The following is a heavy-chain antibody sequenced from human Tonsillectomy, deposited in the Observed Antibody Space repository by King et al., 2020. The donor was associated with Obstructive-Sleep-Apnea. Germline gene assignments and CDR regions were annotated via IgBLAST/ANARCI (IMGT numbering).Heavy chain of an antibody. CDR2: ISYDGSNK. V-gene: IGHV3-30*04. J-gene: IGHJ6*02. Sequence: QLVQSGGGVVQPGRSLRLSCEASGFTFSSYAIHWVRQAPGKGLEWGAVISYDGSNKGASTAWKGRFTSSSNNSKTTLYLQMNSLGAEDTAVYYCATDGGWPSLNYGMDVWGQGTTVTVSS. CDR1: GFTFSSYA. CDR3: ATDGGWPSLNYGMDV. D-gene: IGHD6-19*01.